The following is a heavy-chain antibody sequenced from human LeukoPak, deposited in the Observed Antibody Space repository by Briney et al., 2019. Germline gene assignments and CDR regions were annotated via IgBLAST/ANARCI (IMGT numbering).Heavy chain of an antibody. Sequence: GGSLRLSCAASGFTFRSSGMHWVRQAPGKGLEWVAFIRYDGSNKYYADSVKGRFTISRDNSKNTLYLQMNSLRAADTAVYCCAKDTTPPKVGLDPWGQGTLVTVSS. V-gene: IGHV3-30*02. CDR1: GFTFRSSG. D-gene: IGHD1-26*01. J-gene: IGHJ5*02. CDR3: AKDTTPPKVGLDP. CDR2: IRYDGSNK.